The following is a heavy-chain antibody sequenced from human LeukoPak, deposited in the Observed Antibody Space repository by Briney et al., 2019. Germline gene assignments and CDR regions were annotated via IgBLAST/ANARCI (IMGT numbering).Heavy chain of an antibody. CDR1: GGSTSSGNYY. Sequence: SSETLSPTCTVSGGSTSSGNYYWGWIRQPPGKGLEWIGGISSSGNTYYNPSLKSRITISIDTSKNHFSLKLSSVSAADTAVYYCARLGAGPTYYDFWSGYSSFYFDYWGQGTLVTVSS. D-gene: IGHD3-3*01. CDR3: ARLGAGPTYYDFWSGYSSFYFDY. CDR2: ISSSGNT. J-gene: IGHJ4*02. V-gene: IGHV4-39*02.